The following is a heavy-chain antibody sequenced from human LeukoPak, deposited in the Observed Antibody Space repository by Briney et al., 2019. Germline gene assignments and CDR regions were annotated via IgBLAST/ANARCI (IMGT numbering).Heavy chain of an antibody. CDR1: GYTFSNYA. CDR2: INAGNGNT. CDR3: ARINTMIRGVTHFDY. J-gene: IGHJ4*02. D-gene: IGHD3-10*01. V-gene: IGHV1-3*01. Sequence: GASVKVSCKASGYTFSNYAMHWVRQAPGQRLEWMGWINAGNGNTKYSQKFQGRVTITRDTSASTAYMELSSLRSADTAVYYCARINTMIRGVTHFDYWGQGTLVTVSS.